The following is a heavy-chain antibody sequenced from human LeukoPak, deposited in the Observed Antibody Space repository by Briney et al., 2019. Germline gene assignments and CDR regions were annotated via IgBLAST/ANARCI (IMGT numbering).Heavy chain of an antibody. Sequence: SETLSLTCTVSGGSVSSGSYYWSWIRQPPGKGLEWIVYIYYSGSTNYNPSLKSRVTISVDTSKNQFSLKLSSVTAADTAVYYCARDRKATSYDFWSGYYPYYYYYGMDVWGQGTTVTVSS. J-gene: IGHJ6*02. CDR3: ARDRKATSYDFWSGYYPYYYYYGMDV. CDR2: IYYSGST. CDR1: GGSVSSGSYY. V-gene: IGHV4-61*01. D-gene: IGHD3-3*01.